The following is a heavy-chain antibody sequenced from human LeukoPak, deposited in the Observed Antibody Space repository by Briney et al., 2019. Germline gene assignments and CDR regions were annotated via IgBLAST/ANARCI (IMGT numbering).Heavy chain of an antibody. CDR3: AKDRDIVVVPAAVDY. Sequence: GGSLRLSCAASGFTFTTYALTWVRQAPGKGLEWVSYISSSSSTIYYADSVKGRFTISRDNAKNSLYLQMNSLRAEDTAVYYCAKDRDIVVVPAAVDYWGQGTLVTVSS. J-gene: IGHJ4*02. D-gene: IGHD2-2*01. CDR1: GFTFTTYA. V-gene: IGHV3-48*04. CDR2: ISSSSSTI.